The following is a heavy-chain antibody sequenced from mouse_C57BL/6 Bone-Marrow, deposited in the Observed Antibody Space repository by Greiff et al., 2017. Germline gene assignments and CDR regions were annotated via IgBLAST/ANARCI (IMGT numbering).Heavy chain of an antibody. J-gene: IGHJ3*01. CDR2: INPNNGGT. CDR1: GYTFTDYY. Sequence: EVQLQQSGPELVKPGASVKISCKASGYTFTDYYMNWVKQSHGKSLEWIGDINPNNGGTSYNQKFKGKATLTVDKSSSPAYMELRSLTSEDSAVXYWARGKRTGAWCEYGGQGTQGTVSA. V-gene: IGHV1-26*01. CDR3: ARGKRTGAWCEY.